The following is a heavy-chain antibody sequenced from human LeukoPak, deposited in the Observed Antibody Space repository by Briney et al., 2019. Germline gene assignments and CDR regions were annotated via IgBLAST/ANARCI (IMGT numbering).Heavy chain of an antibody. CDR2: INPNSGGT. CDR3: ARERIYFGSGGDLTDARLFYYYGMDV. D-gene: IGHD3-10*01. CDR1: GYTFTGYY. J-gene: IGHJ6*02. Sequence: ASVKVSCKASGYTFTGYYMHWVRQAPGQGLEWMGRINPNSGGTNYAQKFQGRVTMTRDTSTSTVYMELSSLRSEDTAVYYCARERIYFGSGGDLTDARLFYYYGMDVWGQGTTVTVSS. V-gene: IGHV1-2*06.